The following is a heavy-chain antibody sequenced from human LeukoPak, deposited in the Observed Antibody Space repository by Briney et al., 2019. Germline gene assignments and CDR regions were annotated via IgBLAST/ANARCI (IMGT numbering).Heavy chain of an antibody. V-gene: IGHV4-39*07. Sequence: SETLSLTCTVSGGSISSSSYYWGWIRQPPGKGLEWIGSIYYSGSTYYNPSLKSRVTISVDTSKNQFSLKLSSVTAADTAVYYCARDGPVVVAATRRGGWFDPWGQGTLVTVSS. CDR1: GGSISSSSYY. D-gene: IGHD2-15*01. CDR3: ARDGPVVVAATRRGGWFDP. CDR2: IYYSGST. J-gene: IGHJ5*02.